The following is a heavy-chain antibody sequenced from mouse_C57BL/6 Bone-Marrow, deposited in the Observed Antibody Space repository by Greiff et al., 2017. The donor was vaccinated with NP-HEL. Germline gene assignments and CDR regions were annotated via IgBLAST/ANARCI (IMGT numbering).Heavy chain of an antibody. Sequence: QVQLQQSGAELARPGASVKMSCKASGYTFTSYTMHWVKQRPGQGLEWIGYINPSSGYTKYNQKFKDKAKLTADKSSSTAYMQLSSLTSEDSAVYYCARGEIYYGYDGYYAMDYWCQGTSVTVSS. V-gene: IGHV1-4*01. J-gene: IGHJ4*01. D-gene: IGHD2-2*01. CDR3: ARGEIYYGYDGYYAMDY. CDR2: INPSSGYT. CDR1: GYTFTSYT.